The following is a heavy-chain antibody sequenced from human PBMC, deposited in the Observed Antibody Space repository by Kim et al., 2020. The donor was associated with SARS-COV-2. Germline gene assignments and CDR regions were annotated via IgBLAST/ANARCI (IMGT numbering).Heavy chain of an antibody. CDR3: ARDHQSISMVRGVIIKAGMDV. CDR1: GFTFSSYG. V-gene: IGHV3-33*01. CDR2: IWNDRSNK. J-gene: IGHJ6*02. D-gene: IGHD3-10*01. Sequence: GGSLRLSCAASGFTFSSYGMHWVRQAPGKGLEWVAVIWNDRSNKYYADSVKGRFTISSDNSKNTLYLQLDSLRAEDTAVYYCARDHQSISMVRGVIIKAGMDVWGRGTTVTVS.